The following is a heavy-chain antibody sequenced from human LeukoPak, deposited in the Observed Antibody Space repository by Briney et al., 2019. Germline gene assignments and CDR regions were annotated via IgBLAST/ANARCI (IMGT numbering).Heavy chain of an antibody. CDR3: ARDSSGPREYYYGMDV. Sequence: PSETLSLTCTVSGGSISSGGYYWSWIRQHPGKGLEWIGYIYYSGSTYYNPSLKSRVTISVDTSKNQFSLKLSSVTAADTAVYYCARDSSGPREYYYGMDVWGQGTTVTVSS. D-gene: IGHD6-25*01. CDR1: GGSISSGGYY. J-gene: IGHJ6*02. CDR2: IYYSGST. V-gene: IGHV4-30-4*08.